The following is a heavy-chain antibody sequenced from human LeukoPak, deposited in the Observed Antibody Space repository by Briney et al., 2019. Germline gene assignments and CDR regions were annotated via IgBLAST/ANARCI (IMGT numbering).Heavy chain of an antibody. V-gene: IGHV3-21*01. J-gene: IGHJ4*02. CDR3: ASYSSGYYQVDH. D-gene: IGHD3-22*01. CDR1: GFTFSSYS. CDR2: ISSSSSYI. Sequence: GGSLRLSCAASGFTFSSYSMNWVRQAPGKGLEWVSSISSSSSYIYYADSVKGRFTISRDNAKNSLYLQMNSLRAEDTAVYYCASYSSGYYQVDHWGQGTLVTVSS.